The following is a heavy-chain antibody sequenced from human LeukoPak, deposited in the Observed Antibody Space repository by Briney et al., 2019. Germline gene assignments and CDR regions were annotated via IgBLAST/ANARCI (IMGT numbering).Heavy chain of an antibody. D-gene: IGHD3/OR15-3a*01. CDR2: IYYSGST. CDR3: ARYRRNNDFYLDD. CDR1: GGSISGYY. Sequence: PSETLSLTCTVSGGSISGYYWSWIRQPPGKGLEWIGYIYYSGSTNYNPSLKSRVSMSIDTSKNQLSLILSSLTAADTAVYYCARYRRNNDFYLDDWGQGTLVTVSS. J-gene: IGHJ4*02. V-gene: IGHV4-59*01.